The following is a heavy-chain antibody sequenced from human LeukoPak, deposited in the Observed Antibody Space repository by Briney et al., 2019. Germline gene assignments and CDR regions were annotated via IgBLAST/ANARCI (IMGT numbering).Heavy chain of an antibody. D-gene: IGHD6-6*01. Sequence: SETLSLTCAVYGGSFSGYYWSWIRQPPGKGLEWIGEINHSGSTNYNPSLKSRATISVDTSKNQFSLKLSSVTAADTAVYYCARGSRIAARGWFDPWGQGTLVTVSS. V-gene: IGHV4-34*01. CDR2: INHSGST. CDR1: GGSFSGYY. CDR3: ARGSRIAARGWFDP. J-gene: IGHJ5*02.